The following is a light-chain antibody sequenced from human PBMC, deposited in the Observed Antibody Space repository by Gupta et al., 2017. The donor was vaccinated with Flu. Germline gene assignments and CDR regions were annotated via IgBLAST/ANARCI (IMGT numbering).Light chain of an antibody. Sequence: EIVLTQSPATLYLSPGERATLFCRASQTVSDYLAWYQQKPGQPPRLLIYDASSRAKGSPARCSGSGVKTDGNITIVSREQEDCEVYSCQQPCGGHPSFTFGQGTMMEIK. CDR2: DAS. CDR3: QQPCGGHPSFT. V-gene: IGKV3D-11*02. CDR1: QTVSDY. J-gene: IGKJ2*01.